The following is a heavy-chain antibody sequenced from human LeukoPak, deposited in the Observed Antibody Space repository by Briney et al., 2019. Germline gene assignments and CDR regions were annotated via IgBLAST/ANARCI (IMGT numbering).Heavy chain of an antibody. V-gene: IGHV4-4*07. CDR2: VYSSGDT. Sequence: SETLSLTCTVSGGSISGYFWGWIRQPAGSGLEWIGRVYSSGDTDYNPSLRSRVAMSLDTSKNQFSLRVNSVTAADTAVYYCVRSGYLSGSYFDPWSQGILVTVSS. CDR3: VRSGYLSGSYFDP. J-gene: IGHJ5*02. D-gene: IGHD3-22*01. CDR1: GGSISGYF.